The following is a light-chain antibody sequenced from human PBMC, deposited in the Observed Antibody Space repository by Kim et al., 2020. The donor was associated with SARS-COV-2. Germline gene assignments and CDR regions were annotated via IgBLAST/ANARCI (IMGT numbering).Light chain of an antibody. V-gene: IGLV2-11*03. CDR1: RRDVGRYNS. CDR3: CSFAGSAYV. CDR2: EVT. J-gene: IGLJ1*01. Sequence: PGQSIITSTTGTRRDVGRYNSVSWYQQHPGKAPKFIIHEVTQRPSGVPARFSGSKSGNTASLTVSGLQPDDEADYYCCSFAGSAYVFGTGTKVTVL.